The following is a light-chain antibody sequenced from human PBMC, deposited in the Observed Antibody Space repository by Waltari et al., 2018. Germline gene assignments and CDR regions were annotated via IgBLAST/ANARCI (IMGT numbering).Light chain of an antibody. CDR2: KAS. J-gene: IGKJ1*01. Sequence: DIQMTQSPSTLSASVGDRVTITCRASQRNSNWLAWYQQKPGKAPKLLIFKASTLESGVPSRFSGSGSGTEFTLTISSLQPDDFATYYCQQYYSYRTFGQGTKVEIK. CDR1: QRNSNW. V-gene: IGKV1-5*03. CDR3: QQYYSYRT.